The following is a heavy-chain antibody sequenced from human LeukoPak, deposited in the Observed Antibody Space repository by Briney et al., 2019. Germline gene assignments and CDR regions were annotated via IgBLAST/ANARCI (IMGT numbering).Heavy chain of an antibody. CDR3: AREDDSSGYLLDY. V-gene: IGHV1-18*01. J-gene: IGHJ4*02. Sequence: ASVKVSCKASGYTFTSYGISWVRQAPGQGLEWMGWISAYNGNTNYAQKLQGRVTMTTDTSTSTAYVELRSLRSDDTAVYYCAREDDSSGYLLDYWGQGTLVTVSS. CDR2: ISAYNGNT. D-gene: IGHD3-22*01. CDR1: GYTFTSYG.